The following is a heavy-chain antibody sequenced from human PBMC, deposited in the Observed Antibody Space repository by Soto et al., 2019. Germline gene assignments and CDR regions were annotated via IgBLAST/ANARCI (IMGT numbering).Heavy chain of an antibody. V-gene: IGHV3-49*03. Sequence: EVQLVESGGGLVEPGRSMRLSWTASGFGVGDYAVAWFRKAPGKGLEWIGFIRSKAYGGTPEYAASVKGRFTISGDDSKAIAYLQLNSLRIEDTAMYYCTRFGPKPNNGIWIWFDPWGQGTLVTVSS. CDR1: GFGVGDYA. D-gene: IGHD2-8*01. CDR3: TRFGPKPNNGIWIWFDP. J-gene: IGHJ5*02. CDR2: IRSKAYGGTP.